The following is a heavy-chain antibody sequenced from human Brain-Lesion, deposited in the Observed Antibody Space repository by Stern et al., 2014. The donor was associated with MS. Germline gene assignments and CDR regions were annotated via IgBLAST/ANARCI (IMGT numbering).Heavy chain of an antibody. CDR1: GYIFTGYY. D-gene: IGHD3-3*01. J-gene: IGHJ6*02. CDR2: INPNTGGK. V-gene: IGHV1-2*02. Sequence: QVQLVQSGAEVKKPGASVKVSCKTSGYIFTGYYIHWVRQAPGKGLEWMAWINPNTGGKKYAQKFQGRVTMTRGTSLRPADVEMSSLTSDDTAVYYCARDQRGITIFGVVTDYYYLGMDVWGQGTTVTVSS. CDR3: ARDQRGITIFGVVTDYYYLGMDV.